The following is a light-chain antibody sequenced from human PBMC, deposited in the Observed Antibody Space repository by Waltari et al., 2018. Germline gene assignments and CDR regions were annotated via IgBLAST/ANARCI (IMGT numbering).Light chain of an antibody. J-gene: IGKJ4*01. Sequence: DIQMTQSPSSLSASVGDTVTITCRASQDINSYLNWFQQKPGKAPKLLIYAATTLQSGVPSRFSGSRSGTEFSLIISSLQPEDFASYYCLQHNSYPLTFGGGTKVEIK. CDR2: AAT. CDR3: LQHNSYPLT. CDR1: QDINSY. V-gene: IGKV1-17*01.